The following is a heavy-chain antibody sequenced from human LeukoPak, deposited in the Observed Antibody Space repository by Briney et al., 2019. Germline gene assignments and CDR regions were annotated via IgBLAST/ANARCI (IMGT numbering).Heavy chain of an antibody. Sequence: SETLSLTCAVSGGSISSGGYSWSWIRQPPGKGLEWIGYTYHSGSTYYNPSLKSRVTISVDRSKNQFSLKLSSVTAADTAVYYCARVSFGINDYWGQGTLVTVSS. V-gene: IGHV4-30-2*01. J-gene: IGHJ4*02. CDR1: GGSISSGGYS. D-gene: IGHD2-21*01. CDR3: ARVSFGINDY. CDR2: TYHSGST.